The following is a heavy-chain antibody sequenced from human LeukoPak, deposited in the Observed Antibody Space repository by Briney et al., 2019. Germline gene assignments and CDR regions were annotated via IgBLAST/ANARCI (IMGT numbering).Heavy chain of an antibody. J-gene: IGHJ5*02. CDR2: IGGRGGST. CDR3: GKEGGA. V-gene: IGHV3-23*01. CDR1: GFTFSSYA. Sequence: PGGSLRLSCAASGFTFSSYAMSWVRQAPGKGPEWVSAIGGRGGSTYYADSVGGRFTISRDNSKDMVYLQMNSLKVEDTATCYCGKEGGAWGQGTKVTVSS. D-gene: IGHD3-16*01.